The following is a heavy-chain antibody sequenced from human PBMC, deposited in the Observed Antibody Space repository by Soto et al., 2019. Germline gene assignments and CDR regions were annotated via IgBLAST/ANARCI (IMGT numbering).Heavy chain of an antibody. J-gene: IGHJ4*02. D-gene: IGHD2-21*02. Sequence: GGSLRLSCAASGFTFSAYAMTWVRQAPGKGLESVPGIYGNGAGIQYADSVRGRFTISRDNSKNTLYLQMNSLRAEDTAVYYCAKDVISGDGFWLMDHWGQGTLVTAPQ. CDR3: AKDVISGDGFWLMDH. V-gene: IGHV3-23*01. CDR2: IYGNGAGI. CDR1: GFTFSAYA.